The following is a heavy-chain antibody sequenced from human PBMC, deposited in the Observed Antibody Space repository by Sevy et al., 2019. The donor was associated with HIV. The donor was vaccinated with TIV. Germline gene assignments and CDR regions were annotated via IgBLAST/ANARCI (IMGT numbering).Heavy chain of an antibody. CDR3: TNGGMDYYYYGMDV. Sequence: LSLTCTVSGGSISSGGYYWSWIRQHPGKGLEWIGYIYYSGSTYYNPSLKSRVTISVDTSKNQFSLKLSSVTAADTAVYYCTNGGMDYYYYGMDVWGQGTTVTVSS. CDR2: IYYSGST. J-gene: IGHJ6*02. D-gene: IGHD3-16*01. CDR1: GGSISSGGYY. V-gene: IGHV4-31*03.